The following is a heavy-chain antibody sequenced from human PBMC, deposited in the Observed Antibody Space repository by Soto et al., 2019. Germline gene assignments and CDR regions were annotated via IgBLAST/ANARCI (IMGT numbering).Heavy chain of an antibody. CDR2: IYWHDDK. V-gene: IGHV2-5*01. Sequence: QITLKESGPTLVKPPQPLTLTCTFSGFSLSTTGVGVGWIRQPPGEALEWLALIYWHDDKRYSPSLKSRLTITKDTSKNQVVLTMTNMDPVDTATYYCAHRGGAAVGLYYLDYWGQGTLVTVSS. D-gene: IGHD6-13*01. CDR1: GFSLSTTGVG. CDR3: AHRGGAAVGLYYLDY. J-gene: IGHJ4*02.